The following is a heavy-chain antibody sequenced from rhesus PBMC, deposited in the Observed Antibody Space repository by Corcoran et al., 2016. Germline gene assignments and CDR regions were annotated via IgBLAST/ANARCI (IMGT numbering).Heavy chain of an antibody. V-gene: IGHV3-100*02. D-gene: IGHD6-25*01. CDR2: ISESGGAI. J-gene: IGHJ6*01. CDR1: GFTFSSYE. Sequence: DVQLVESGGGLVEPGGSLRLSCVASGFTFSSYEMHWVRQAPGKGLEWVSVISESGGAIYYADSVKGLFTISRDNAKNSLFLQMNSLRAEDTAVYYCTRSAAASFYGLDSWGQGVVVTVSS. CDR3: TRSAAASFYGLDS.